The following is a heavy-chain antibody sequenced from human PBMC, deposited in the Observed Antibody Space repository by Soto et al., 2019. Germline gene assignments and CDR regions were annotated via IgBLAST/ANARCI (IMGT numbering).Heavy chain of an antibody. CDR1: GFTFSSYA. Sequence: EVQLLESGGGLVQPGGSLRLSCAASGFTFSSYAMSWVRQAPGKGLEWVSAISGSGGSTYYADSVKGRFTISRDNSKNTVYLQMNSLRAEDTAVYYCAKGPRKPYCSGGSCYSFVSGPSFDPWGQGTLVTVSS. CDR3: AKGPRKPYCSGGSCYSFVSGPSFDP. CDR2: ISGSGGST. D-gene: IGHD2-15*01. J-gene: IGHJ5*02. V-gene: IGHV3-23*01.